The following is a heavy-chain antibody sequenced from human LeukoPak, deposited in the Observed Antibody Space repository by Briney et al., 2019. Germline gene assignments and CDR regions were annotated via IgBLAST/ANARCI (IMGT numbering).Heavy chain of an antibody. J-gene: IGHJ4*02. D-gene: IGHD3-10*01. V-gene: IGHV4-59*01. CDR1: GGSISSYY. CDR2: IYHSGST. Sequence: SETLSLTCTVSGGSISSYYWSWIRQPPGKGLEWIGYIYHSGSTNYNPSLKSRVTISVDTSKNQFSLKLSSVTAADTAVYYCARAGEGYYGSGSYYTEFDYWGQGTLVTVSS. CDR3: ARAGEGYYGSGSYYTEFDY.